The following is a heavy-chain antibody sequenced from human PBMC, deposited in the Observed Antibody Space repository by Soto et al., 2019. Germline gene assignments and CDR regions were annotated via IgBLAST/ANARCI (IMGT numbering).Heavy chain of an antibody. CDR1: GGSFSGYY. D-gene: IGHD5-12*01. CDR3: ARDQRGYSGYARMGYYYYYMDV. V-gene: IGHV4-34*01. J-gene: IGHJ6*03. Sequence: SETLSLTCAVYGGSFSGYYWSWIRQPPGKGLEWIGEINHSGSTNYNPSLKSRVTISVDTSKNQFSLKLSSVTAADTAVYYCARDQRGYSGYARMGYYYYYMDVWGKGTTVTVSS. CDR2: INHSGST.